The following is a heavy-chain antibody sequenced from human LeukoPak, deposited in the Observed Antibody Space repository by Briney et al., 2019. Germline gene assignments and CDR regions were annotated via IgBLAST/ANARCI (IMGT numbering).Heavy chain of an antibody. Sequence: ASVKVSCKTSGGTFSSYAISWVRQAPGQGLEWMGRIIPILGIANYAQKFQGRVTITADKSTGTAYMELSSLRSEDTAVYYCARVNSARRLFDYWGQGTLVTVSS. J-gene: IGHJ4*02. CDR3: ARVNSARRLFDY. D-gene: IGHD5-18*01. V-gene: IGHV1-69*04. CDR2: IIPILGIA. CDR1: GGTFSSYA.